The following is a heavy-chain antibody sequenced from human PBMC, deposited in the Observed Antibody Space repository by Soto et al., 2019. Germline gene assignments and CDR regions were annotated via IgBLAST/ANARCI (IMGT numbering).Heavy chain of an antibody. V-gene: IGHV4-31*03. CDR1: DDSISSGGYY. D-gene: IGHD3-10*01. Sequence: QVQLQESGTGLVKPSQTLSLTCTVSDDSISSGGYYWSWIRQHPGKGLEWIGYISDSGRTYYNPSLKSRVTISADTSKNQFSLKLRFVTAADTAVYYCARNDSGSKNFDYWGQGTLVTVSS. CDR3: ARNDSGSKNFDY. CDR2: ISDSGRT. J-gene: IGHJ4*02.